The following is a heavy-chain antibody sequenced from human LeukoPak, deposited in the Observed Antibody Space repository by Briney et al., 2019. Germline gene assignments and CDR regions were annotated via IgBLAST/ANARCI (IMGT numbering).Heavy chain of an antibody. J-gene: IGHJ5*02. V-gene: IGHV1-8*02. CDR3: TRMTDTVSSSWLNP. D-gene: IGHD2-2*01. CDR2: MNPNTGKT. CDR1: GYTFTNHD. Sequence: ASVKVSCKASGYTFTNHDINWVRQAPGQGLEWMGWMNPNTGKTGYAQSFQGRLTMTRNTSINTAHTELSSLTSEDTAVYYCTRMTDTVSSSWLNPWGQGTLVTVSS.